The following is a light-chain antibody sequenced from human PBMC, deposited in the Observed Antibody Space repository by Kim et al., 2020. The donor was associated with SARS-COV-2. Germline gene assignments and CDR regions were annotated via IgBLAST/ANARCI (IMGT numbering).Light chain of an antibody. J-gene: IGLJ2*01. Sequence: VTISGTGSSYNIGAGYDVRWYQQLPGTAPNLLIYGNSNRPSGVPDRFSGSKSGTSASLAITGLQAEDEADYYCQSYDSSLSGVVFGGGTQLTVL. CDR1: SYNIGAGYD. V-gene: IGLV1-40*01. CDR3: QSYDSSLSGVV. CDR2: GNS.